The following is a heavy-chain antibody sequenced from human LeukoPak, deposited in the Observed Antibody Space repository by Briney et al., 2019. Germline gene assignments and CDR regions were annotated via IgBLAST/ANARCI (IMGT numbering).Heavy chain of an antibody. CDR3: AKSGGGHYFDY. CDR1: GFTFSTYN. J-gene: IGHJ4*02. CDR2: ISSGSEII. Sequence: PGGSLRLSCAASGFTFSTYNMNWVRQAPGKGLEWVSFISSGSEIIYYADSVKGRFTISRDNSKNTLYLQMNSLRAEDTAVYYCAKSGGGHYFDYWGQGTLVTVSS. V-gene: IGHV3-48*01. D-gene: IGHD3-16*01.